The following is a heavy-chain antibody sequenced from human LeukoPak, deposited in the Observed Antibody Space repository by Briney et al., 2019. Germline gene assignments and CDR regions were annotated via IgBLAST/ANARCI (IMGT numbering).Heavy chain of an antibody. J-gene: IGHJ5*02. CDR3: ARDWAEDYGVTNWFDP. D-gene: IGHD4-17*01. V-gene: IGHV3-21*01. CDR2: ISSSSSYI. CDR1: GVTFSSYS. Sequence: GGSLRLSCAASGVTFSSYSMNWVRQAPGKGLEWVSSISSSSSYIYYADSVKGRFTISRDNAKNSLYLQMNSLRAEDTAVYYCARDWAEDYGVTNWFDPWGQGTLVTVSS.